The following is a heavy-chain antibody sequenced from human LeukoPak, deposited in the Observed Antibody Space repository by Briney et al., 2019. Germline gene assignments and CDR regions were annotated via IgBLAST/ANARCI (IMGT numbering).Heavy chain of an antibody. J-gene: IGHJ1*01. CDR1: GLTFSNYN. CDR2: ITSSSSTI. V-gene: IGHV3-48*02. CDR3: ARGRGAATGPDSMRAEYLRH. D-gene: IGHD6-13*01. Sequence: PGGSLRLSCAASGLTFSNYNMNWVRQAPGKGLEWVSYITSSSSTIYYADSVKGRFTISRDNAKNSLYLQMNSLRDDDTAVYYCARGRGAATGPDSMRAEYLRHWGQGTLVTVSS.